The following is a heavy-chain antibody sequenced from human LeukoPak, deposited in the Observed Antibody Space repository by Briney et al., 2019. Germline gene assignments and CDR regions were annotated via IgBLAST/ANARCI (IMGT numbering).Heavy chain of an antibody. CDR3: ARRLRWGYYYYMDV. J-gene: IGHJ6*03. Sequence: SETLSLTCTVSGGSISSSSYYWGWIRQPPGKGLEWIGSIYYSGSTYYNPSLKSRVTISVDTSKNQFSLKLSSVTAADTAVYYCARRLRWGYYYYMDVWGKGTTVTVSS. V-gene: IGHV4-39*07. D-gene: IGHD4-23*01. CDR1: GGSISSSSYY. CDR2: IYYSGST.